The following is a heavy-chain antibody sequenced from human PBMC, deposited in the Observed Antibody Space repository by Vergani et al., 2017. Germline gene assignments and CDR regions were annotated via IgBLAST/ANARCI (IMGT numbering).Heavy chain of an antibody. CDR3: AREVQLERRFIRPLSWFDP. Sequence: QLQLQESGPGLVKPSETLSLTCTVSGGSISSSSYYWGWIRQPPGKGLEWIGSIYYSGSTYYNPSLKSRVTISVDTSKNQFSLKLSSVTAADAAEYYCAREVQLERRFIRPLSWFDPWGQGTLVTVSS. J-gene: IGHJ5*02. D-gene: IGHD1-1*01. CDR1: GGSISSSSYY. V-gene: IGHV4-39*07. CDR2: IYYSGST.